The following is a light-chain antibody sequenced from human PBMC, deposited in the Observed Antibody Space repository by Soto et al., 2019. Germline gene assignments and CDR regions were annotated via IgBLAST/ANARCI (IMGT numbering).Light chain of an antibody. CDR3: CSYAGSYYV. CDR1: SSDVGGYNY. J-gene: IGLJ1*01. V-gene: IGLV2-11*01. Sequence: QSALTQPRSVSGSPGQSVTISCTGTSSDVGGYNYVSWYQQHPGKAPKLMIYDVSKRPSGVPDRFSGSKSGNTASLTISGIQAEDEADYYYCSYAGSYYVFGTGTKVTVL. CDR2: DVS.